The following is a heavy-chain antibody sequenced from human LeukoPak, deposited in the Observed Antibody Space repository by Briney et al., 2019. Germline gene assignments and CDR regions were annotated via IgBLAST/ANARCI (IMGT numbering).Heavy chain of an antibody. D-gene: IGHD6-13*01. CDR3: ARVLYKAAGSEWFRP. CDR2: INTSGGT. CDR1: GGSLSSYY. Sequence: SETLSLTCTVSGGSLSSYYSSWIRKPAGKGLEWIGRINTSGGTNYNPFLKGRVTMSVDTSKIQFSLKLSSVTAADTAVYDCARVLYKAAGSEWFRPWGQGTLVTVSS. J-gene: IGHJ5*02. V-gene: IGHV4-4*07.